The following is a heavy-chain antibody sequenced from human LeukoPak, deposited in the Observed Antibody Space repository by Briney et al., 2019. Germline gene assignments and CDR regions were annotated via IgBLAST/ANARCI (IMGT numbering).Heavy chain of an antibody. Sequence: SETLSLTCTVSGGSISSYYWSLIRQPAGKGLEWIGRIYTSGSTNYNPSLKSRVTMSVDTSKNQFSLKLSSVTAADTAVYYCARDLKGYNWNYAWFDPWGQGTLVTVSS. CDR1: GGSISSYY. CDR2: IYTSGST. V-gene: IGHV4-4*07. CDR3: ARDLKGYNWNYAWFDP. D-gene: IGHD1-7*01. J-gene: IGHJ5*02.